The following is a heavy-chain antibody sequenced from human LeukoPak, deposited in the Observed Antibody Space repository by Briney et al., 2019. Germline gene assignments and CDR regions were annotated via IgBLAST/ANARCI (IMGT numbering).Heavy chain of an antibody. J-gene: IGHJ4*02. CDR1: GGTFSSYV. Sequence: ASVKVSCKASGGTFSSYVISWVRQAPGQGLEWMGRIIPILGIANYAQKFQGRVTITADKSTSTAYMELSSLRSEDTAVYYCASPPADYYDSRDYFDYRGQGTLVTVSS. CDR3: ASPPADYYDSRDYFDY. V-gene: IGHV1-69*04. CDR2: IIPILGIA. D-gene: IGHD3-22*01.